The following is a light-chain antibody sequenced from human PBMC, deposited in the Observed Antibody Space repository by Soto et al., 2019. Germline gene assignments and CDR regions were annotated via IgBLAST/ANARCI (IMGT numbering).Light chain of an antibody. CDR3: QQYGVPPFN. V-gene: IGKV3-20*01. J-gene: IGKJ2*01. CDR2: GVS. Sequence: EIVLTQSPGALSLSPGEGATLSCRASQAVISGYLAWYQQKPGQAPRLLMYGVSSRPTGISDRFSGSGSGTEFTLTITRLEAEDFALYYCQQYGVPPFNFGQGTKLQIK. CDR1: QAVISGY.